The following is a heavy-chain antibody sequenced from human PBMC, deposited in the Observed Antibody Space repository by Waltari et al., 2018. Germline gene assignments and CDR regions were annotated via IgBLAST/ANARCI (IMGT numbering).Heavy chain of an antibody. CDR2: IYYSGST. CDR1: SVSINSCY. J-gene: IGHJ5*02. D-gene: IGHD6-13*01. Sequence: QLHLQESGPGLVEPSGPLYLTCSFSSVSINSCYWGWFRQHPGKGLEWLGNIYYSGSTYYSPSLDSRIAISVDTSRNQFFLSLTSVTAADTAVYYCARARCSTSSCLFVSGFDPWGQGILVTVSS. CDR3: ARARCSTSSCLFVSGFDP. V-gene: IGHV4-59*04.